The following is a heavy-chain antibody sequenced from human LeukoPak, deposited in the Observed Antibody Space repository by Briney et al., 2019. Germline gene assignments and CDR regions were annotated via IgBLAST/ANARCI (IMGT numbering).Heavy chain of an antibody. D-gene: IGHD2-2*01. J-gene: IGHJ5*02. CDR1: GGSISSSSYY. V-gene: IGHV4-39*07. Sequence: SETLSLTCTVSGGSISSSSYYWGWIRQPPGKGLEWIGEINHSGSTNYNPSLKSRVTISVDTSKNQFSLKLSSVTAADTAVYYCARKGYIVVVPAAVWFDPWGQGTLVTVSS. CDR3: ARKGYIVVVPAAVWFDP. CDR2: INHSGST.